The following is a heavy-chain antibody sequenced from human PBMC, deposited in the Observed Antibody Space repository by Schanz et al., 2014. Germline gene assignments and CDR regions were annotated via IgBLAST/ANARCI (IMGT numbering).Heavy chain of an antibody. CDR2: IIPSLGLA. Sequence: QVQLVQSGPEVKKPGSSVKVSCQAFGDTFSTYPINWLRQAPGQGLEWMGRIIPSLGLAKYEQKFQDKVTITADTSTTTAYMELSGLTSEDTAVYYCARGRTFDYWGQGTLVTVSS. V-gene: IGHV1-69*02. CDR3: ARGRTFDY. CDR1: GDTFSTYP. J-gene: IGHJ4*02.